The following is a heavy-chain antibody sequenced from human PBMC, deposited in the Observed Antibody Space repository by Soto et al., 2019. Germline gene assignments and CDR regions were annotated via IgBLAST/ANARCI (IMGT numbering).Heavy chain of an antibody. V-gene: IGHV3-7*04. CDR2: IRPAVDER. CDR3: AREDGTFDY. CDR1: GFNFSRYW. J-gene: IGHJ4*01. Sequence: VQLVESGGGLVQPGGSLILSCTTSGFNFSRYWMNWVRQAPGKGLEWVANIRPAVDERFHVESVKGRFTISRDNAKKSLFLPMNSLRVEDTAIYYCAREDGTFDYWGHGTLVTVSP.